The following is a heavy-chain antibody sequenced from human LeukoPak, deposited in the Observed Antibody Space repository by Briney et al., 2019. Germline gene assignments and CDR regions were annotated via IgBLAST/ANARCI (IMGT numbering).Heavy chain of an antibody. V-gene: IGHV1-8*01. Sequence: ASVKVSCKASGYTFTSYDINWVRQATGQGLEWMGWMSPNSGNTGYAQKFQGRVTMTRNTSISTAYMELSSLGSEDTAVYYCARGLVGRITIFGVVTLSDSRFDPWGQGTLVTVSS. D-gene: IGHD3-3*01. CDR3: ARGLVGRITIFGVVTLSDSRFDP. CDR2: MSPNSGNT. CDR1: GYTFTSYD. J-gene: IGHJ5*02.